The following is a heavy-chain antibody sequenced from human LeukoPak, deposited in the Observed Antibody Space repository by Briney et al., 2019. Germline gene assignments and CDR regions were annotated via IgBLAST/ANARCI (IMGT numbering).Heavy chain of an antibody. Sequence: PSETLSLTCTVSGGSISTSSYYWGWIRQPPGKGLEWIGNIYYSGSTHYNPSLKSRVTTSIDTSKNQFSLKLSSVTAADTAVYYCARDGGYDFWSGYYNWFDPWGQGTLVTVSS. CDR1: GGSISTSSYY. V-gene: IGHV4-39*07. CDR2: IYYSGST. CDR3: ARDGGYDFWSGYYNWFDP. D-gene: IGHD3-3*01. J-gene: IGHJ5*02.